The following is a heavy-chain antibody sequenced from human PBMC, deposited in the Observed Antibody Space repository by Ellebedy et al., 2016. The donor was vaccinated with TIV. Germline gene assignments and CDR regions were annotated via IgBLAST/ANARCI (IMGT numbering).Heavy chain of an antibody. V-gene: IGHV1-3*01. CDR1: GYTFTSYA. J-gene: IGHJ4*02. D-gene: IGHD6-13*01. CDR2: INAGNGNT. CDR3: ARDSPNSRIAAAGRDY. Sequence: ASVKVSXXASGYTFTSYAMHWARQAPGQRLEWMGWINAGNGNTKYSQKFQGRVTITRDTSASTAYMELSSLRSEDTAVYYCARDSPNSRIAAAGRDYWGQGTLVTVSS.